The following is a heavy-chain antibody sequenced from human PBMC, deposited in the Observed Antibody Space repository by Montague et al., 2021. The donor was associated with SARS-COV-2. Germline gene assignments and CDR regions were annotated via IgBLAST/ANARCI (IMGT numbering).Heavy chain of an antibody. J-gene: IGHJ3*02. CDR1: GGSISSNY. D-gene: IGHD3-16*01. CDR2: AYYVPSTNXANT. V-gene: IGHV4-59*01. CDR3: ARTWRFGQSYGLDI. Sequence: SETLSLTCSVSGGSISSNYYNWIRQTPGKGLEWIGYAYYVPSTNXANTNSNPSLKRRVTISLDTSENQFSLKLSSVTAADTAVYYCARTWRFGQSYGLDIWGQGTMVTVSS.